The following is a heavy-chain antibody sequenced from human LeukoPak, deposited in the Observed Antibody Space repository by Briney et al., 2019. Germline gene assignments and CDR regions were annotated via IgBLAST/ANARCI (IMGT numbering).Heavy chain of an antibody. V-gene: IGHV4-59*01. CDR2: IYYSGST. Sequence: SETLSLTCTVSGGSISSYYWSWIRQPPGKGLEWIGYIYYSGSTNYNPSLKSRVTISVDTSKNQFPLKLSSVTAADTAVYYCASSAYDILTGYYTFFDYWGQGTLVTVSS. CDR3: ASSAYDILTGYYTFFDY. D-gene: IGHD3-9*01. CDR1: GGSISSYY. J-gene: IGHJ4*02.